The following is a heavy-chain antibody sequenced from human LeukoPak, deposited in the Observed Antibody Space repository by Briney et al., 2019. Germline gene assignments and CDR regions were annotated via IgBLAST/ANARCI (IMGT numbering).Heavy chain of an antibody. CDR1: GYTFSGYY. CDR2: INPDSGDT. CDR3: ATDKSYYYDSSGYAPGAFDI. Sequence: ASVKVSCKASGYTFSGYYIHWVRQAPGQGLEWMGWINPDSGDTNYAQKFQGRVTMTRDTSISTAYMELSSLRSDDTAVYYCATDKSYYYDSSGYAPGAFDIWGQGTMVTVSS. V-gene: IGHV1-2*02. J-gene: IGHJ3*02. D-gene: IGHD3-22*01.